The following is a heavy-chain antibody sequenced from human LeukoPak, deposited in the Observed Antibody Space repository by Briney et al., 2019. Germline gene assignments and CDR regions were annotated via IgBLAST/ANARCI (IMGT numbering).Heavy chain of an antibody. D-gene: IGHD6-19*01. Sequence: GGSLRLSCAASGFTFSSYAMSWVRQAPGKGLEWVSAISGSGGSTYYADSVKGRFTISRDNAKNSLYLQMNSLRAEDTALYYCARDTRSSGPSGGAFDIWGQGTMVTVSS. J-gene: IGHJ3*02. CDR1: GFTFSSYA. CDR3: ARDTRSSGPSGGAFDI. V-gene: IGHV3-23*01. CDR2: ISGSGGST.